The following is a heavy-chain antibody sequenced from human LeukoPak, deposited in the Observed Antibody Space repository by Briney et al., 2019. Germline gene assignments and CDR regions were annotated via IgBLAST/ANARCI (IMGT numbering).Heavy chain of an antibody. J-gene: IGHJ4*02. CDR2: INSSSSTI. D-gene: IGHD2-15*01. V-gene: IGHV3-48*01. CDR3: ATGDIVVVVAATLFDY. CDR1: GFTFSTYS. Sequence: GGSLRLSCAASGFTFSTYSMNWVRQAPGKGLEWVSYINSSSSTIFYADSVKGRFTISRDNSKNTLYLQMNSLRAEDTAVYYCATGDIVVVVAATLFDYWGQGTLVTVSS.